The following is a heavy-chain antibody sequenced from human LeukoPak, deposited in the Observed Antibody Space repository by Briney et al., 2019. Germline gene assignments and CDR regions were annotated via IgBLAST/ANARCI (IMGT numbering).Heavy chain of an antibody. CDR3: AKDTTASSN. V-gene: IGHV3-23*01. CDR1: GFTFSRSD. D-gene: IGHD1-1*01. CDR2: ISASGGAT. Sequence: PGGSLRLSCEASGFTFSRSDMIWVRQAPGKGLEWVSIISASGGATFYADSVKGRFTISRDNSKNTLYLQMNSLRAEDTAVYYCAKDTTASSNWGQGTLVTVSS. J-gene: IGHJ4*02.